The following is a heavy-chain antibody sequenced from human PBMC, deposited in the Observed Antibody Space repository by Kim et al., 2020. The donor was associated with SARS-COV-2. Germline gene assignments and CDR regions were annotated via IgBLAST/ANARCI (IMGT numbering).Heavy chain of an antibody. CDR1: GGSISSSNW. D-gene: IGHD3-10*01. Sequence: SETLSLTCAVSGGSISSSNWWSWVRQPPGKGLEWIGEIYHSGSTNYNPSLKSRVTISVDKSKNQFSLKLSSVTAADTAVYYCARDRDGPPSGLQLYYYYYGMDVWGQGTTVTVSS. CDR3: ARDRDGPPSGLQLYYYYYGMDV. V-gene: IGHV4-4*02. J-gene: IGHJ6*02. CDR2: IYHSGST.